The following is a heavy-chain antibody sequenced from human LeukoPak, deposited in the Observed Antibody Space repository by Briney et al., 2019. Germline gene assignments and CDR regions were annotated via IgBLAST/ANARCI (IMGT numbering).Heavy chain of an antibody. J-gene: IGHJ5*02. D-gene: IGHD3-10*01. V-gene: IGHV4-31*01. CDR1: GGSITSAGYY. CDR3: ARDQGSGMRWFDP. Sequence: KTSETLSLTCTVSGGSITSAGYYWHWIRQLPGNGLEWIGYIYYSGSTYYNPSLKSQVTISVDTSKNQFSLKLSSVTAADTAVYYCARDQGSGMRWFDPWGQGTLVTVSS. CDR2: IYYSGST.